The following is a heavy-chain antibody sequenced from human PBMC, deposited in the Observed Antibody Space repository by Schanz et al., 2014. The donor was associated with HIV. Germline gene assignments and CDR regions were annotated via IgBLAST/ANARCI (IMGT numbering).Heavy chain of an antibody. D-gene: IGHD3-10*01. CDR1: GFTSSSYA. J-gene: IGHJ6*02. V-gene: IGHV3-30*04. Sequence: QVQLVESGGGVVQPGKSLRLSCVASGFTSSSYAMYWARQAPGKGLEWVAFISYDGSNKYYADSVKGRFTISRDNSKNTLYLQMNSLRAEDTAVYYCARGSGPYYYYYGMDVWGQGTTVTVSS. CDR2: ISYDGSNK. CDR3: ARGSGPYYYYYGMDV.